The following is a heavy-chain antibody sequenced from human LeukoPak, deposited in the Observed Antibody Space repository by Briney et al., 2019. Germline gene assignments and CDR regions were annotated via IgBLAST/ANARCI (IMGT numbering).Heavy chain of an antibody. V-gene: IGHV3-74*01. J-gene: IGHJ4*02. CDR1: GLTFSSYW. CDR2: INSDGSGT. D-gene: IGHD3-22*01. Sequence: PGGSLRLSCGASGLTFSSYWMHWVRQAPGKGLVWVSRINSDGSGTSYADSVKGRFTISRDNAKNTLYLQMNSLRAEDTAVYFCARDSLEVVTYFDYWGQGTLVTVSS. CDR3: ARDSLEVVTYFDY.